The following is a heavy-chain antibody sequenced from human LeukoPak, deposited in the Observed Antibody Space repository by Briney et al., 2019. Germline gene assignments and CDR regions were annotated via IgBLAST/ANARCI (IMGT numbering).Heavy chain of an antibody. D-gene: IGHD6-13*01. CDR1: GYTFTGYY. J-gene: IGHJ5*02. CDR3: ARDPGNSRQWPANWFDP. Sequence: ASVKVSCKASGYTFTGYYMHWVRQAPGQGLEWMGWINPNSGGTNYAQKFQGRVTMTRDTSISTAYMELSRLRSDDTAVYYCARDPGNSRQWPANWFDPWGQGTLVTVSS. CDR2: INPNSGGT. V-gene: IGHV1-2*02.